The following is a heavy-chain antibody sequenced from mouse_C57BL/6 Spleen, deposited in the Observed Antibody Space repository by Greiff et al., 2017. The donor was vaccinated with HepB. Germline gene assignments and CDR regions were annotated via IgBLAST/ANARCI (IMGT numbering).Heavy chain of an antibody. CDR3: AIKAMDY. J-gene: IGHJ4*01. Sequence: DVKLVESGGGLVKPGGSLKLSCAASGFTFSSYAMSWVRQTPEKRLEWVATISDGGSYTYYPDNVKGRFTISRDNAKNNLYLQMSHLKSEDTAMYYCAIKAMDYWGQGTSVTVSS. D-gene: IGHD1-3*01. CDR2: ISDGGSYT. CDR1: GFTFSSYA. V-gene: IGHV5-4*03.